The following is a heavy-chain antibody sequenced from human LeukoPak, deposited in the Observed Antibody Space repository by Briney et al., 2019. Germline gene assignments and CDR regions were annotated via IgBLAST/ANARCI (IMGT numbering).Heavy chain of an antibody. CDR2: VSYDGSYK. D-gene: IGHD3-10*01. CDR3: ARGYYYGSGSYPGADY. CDR1: GFTFSKFA. J-gene: IGHJ4*02. V-gene: IGHV3-30*04. Sequence: PGGSLRLSCAAAGFTFSKFAMHWVRQAPGKGLEWVAVVSYDGSYKYYADSVKGRFTISRDNSKNTLYLQMNSLRAEDTAVYYCARGYYYGSGSYPGADYWGQGTLVTVSS.